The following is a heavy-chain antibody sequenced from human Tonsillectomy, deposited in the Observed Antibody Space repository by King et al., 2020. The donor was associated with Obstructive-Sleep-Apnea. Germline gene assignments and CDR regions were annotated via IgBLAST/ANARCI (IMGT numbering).Heavy chain of an antibody. V-gene: IGHV3-7*03. Sequence: VQLVESGGGLVQPGGSLRVSCAASGFTFGTYWMTWVRQAPGKGLEWVANIKQDGSFKDYVDSVKGRFTISRDNARNSLYLEMKSLRAEDTAVYYCVRDADNYINQIHYDAFDMWGPGTMVTVSS. J-gene: IGHJ3*02. CDR1: GFTFGTYW. CDR3: VRDADNYINQIHYDAFDM. D-gene: IGHD5-24*01. CDR2: IKQDGSFK.